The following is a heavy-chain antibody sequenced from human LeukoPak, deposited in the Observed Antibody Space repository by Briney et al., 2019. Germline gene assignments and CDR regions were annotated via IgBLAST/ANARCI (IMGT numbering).Heavy chain of an antibody. CDR3: TSANYGPAY. V-gene: IGHV3-7*01. J-gene: IGHJ4*02. Sequence: GGSLRLSCAASGFTFSSAWMSWVRQAPGKGLEWAANVNQDGSGKYYEDSVKGRFTISKDNAKNSLYLQMNSLRAEDTAVYYCTSANYGPAYWGQGTLVTVSS. CDR1: GFTFSSAW. CDR2: VNQDGSGK. D-gene: IGHD5-24*01.